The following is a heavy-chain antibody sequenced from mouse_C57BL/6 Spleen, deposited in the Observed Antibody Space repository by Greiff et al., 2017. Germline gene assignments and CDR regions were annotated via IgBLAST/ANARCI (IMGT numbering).Heavy chain of an antibody. Sequence: VNVVESGPELVKPGASVKISCKASGYAFSSSWMNWVKQRPGKGLEWIGRIYPGDGDTNYNGKFKGKATLTADKSSSTAYMQLSSLTSEDSAVYFCARSYYYGSSYDYWGQGTTLTVSS. V-gene: IGHV1-82*01. CDR3: ARSYYYGSSYDY. CDR2: IYPGDGDT. CDR1: GYAFSSSW. D-gene: IGHD1-1*01. J-gene: IGHJ2*01.